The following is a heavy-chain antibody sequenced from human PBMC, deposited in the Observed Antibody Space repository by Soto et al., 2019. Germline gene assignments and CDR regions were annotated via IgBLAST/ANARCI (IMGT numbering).Heavy chain of an antibody. J-gene: IGHJ4*02. CDR1: GFTFESYA. V-gene: IGHV3-33*06. CDR2: IWYDGTKK. Sequence: QIQLVESGGAVVQPGRSLRLSCAASGFTFESYAMHWVRQAPGKGLEWVALIWYDGTKKYYVDSVEGRFIVSRDNSENTLYLQMNSLRADDTAVYYCAKDRDYGGVASYFDYWGRGTLVSVSS. D-gene: IGHD4-17*01. CDR3: AKDRDYGGVASYFDY.